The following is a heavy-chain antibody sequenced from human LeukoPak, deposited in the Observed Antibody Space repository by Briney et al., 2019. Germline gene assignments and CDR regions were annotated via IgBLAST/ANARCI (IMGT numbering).Heavy chain of an antibody. CDR1: GFTFDDYA. CDR2: ISWNSGSI. V-gene: IGHV3-9*01. J-gene: IGHJ6*02. Sequence: GRSLRLSCAASGFTFDDYAMHWVRQAPGKGLGWVSGISWNSGSIGYADSVKGRFTMSRDNAKNSLYLQMNSLRAEDTALYFCAKGYGSGTAYGMDVWGQGTTVTVSS. CDR3: AKGYGSGTAYGMDV. D-gene: IGHD3-10*01.